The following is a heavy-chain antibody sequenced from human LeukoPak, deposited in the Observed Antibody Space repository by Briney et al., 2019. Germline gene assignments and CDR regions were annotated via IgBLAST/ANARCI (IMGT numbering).Heavy chain of an antibody. CDR3: ARRPNCSSTSCLYDAFDI. CDR2: IFYSGTT. Sequence: SETLSLTCTVSGGSISSSRYYWGWIRQPPGKGLEWIGNIFYSGTTYYNPSLKSRVTISVDTSKNQFYLKLTSVTAAHTAVYYCARRPNCSSTSCLYDAFDIWGQGTMVTVSS. J-gene: IGHJ3*02. D-gene: IGHD2-2*01. CDR1: GGSISSSRYY. V-gene: IGHV4-39*01.